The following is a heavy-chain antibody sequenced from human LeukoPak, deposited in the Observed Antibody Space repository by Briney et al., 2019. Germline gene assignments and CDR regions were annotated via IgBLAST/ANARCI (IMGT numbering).Heavy chain of an antibody. V-gene: IGHV3-9*01. Sequence: PGGSLRLSCAVSGFTFDDYAMHWVRQVPGKGLEWVSGINWNSDSIGYADSMKGRFTTSRDNAKNSLYLQMNSLRAEDTALYYCAKTGNWDGSGSLDYWGQGTLVTVSS. D-gene: IGHD3-10*01. J-gene: IGHJ4*02. CDR1: GFTFDDYA. CDR2: INWNSDSI. CDR3: AKTGNWDGSGSLDY.